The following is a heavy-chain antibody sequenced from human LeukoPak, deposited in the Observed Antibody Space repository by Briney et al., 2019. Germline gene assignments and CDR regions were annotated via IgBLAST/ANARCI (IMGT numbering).Heavy chain of an antibody. Sequence: SETLSLTCTVSGGSISSDSYYWGWVRQPPGKGLEWIGNIYYTGSTFYNPSLKSRVSISIDTSKNQFSLKLSSLTAADTAVYYCAKKDTYFSTSSLSVDHLGQGTLVTVSS. CDR2: IYYTGST. J-gene: IGHJ4*02. CDR1: GGSISSDSYY. CDR3: AKKDTYFSTSSLSVDH. D-gene: IGHD2-2*01. V-gene: IGHV4-39*07.